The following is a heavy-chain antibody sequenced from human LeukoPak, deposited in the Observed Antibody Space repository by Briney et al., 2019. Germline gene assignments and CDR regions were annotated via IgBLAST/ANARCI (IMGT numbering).Heavy chain of an antibody. J-gene: IGHJ4*02. CDR1: GFTFNNAW. V-gene: IGHV3-15*01. D-gene: IGHD2-21*02. CDR2: VKTKSEGVTT. Sequence: GGSLRLSCAASGFTFNNAWMNWVRQAPGKGLEWVGRVKTKSEGVTTDYPAPVKGRFTISRDDSKTTLYLQMNSLKTEDTAVYYCTTRVVTTNSYWGQGTLVTVSS. CDR3: TTRVVTTNSY.